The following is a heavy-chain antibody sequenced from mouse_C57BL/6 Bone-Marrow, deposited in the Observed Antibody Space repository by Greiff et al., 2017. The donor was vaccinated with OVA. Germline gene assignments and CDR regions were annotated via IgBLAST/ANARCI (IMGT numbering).Heavy chain of an antibody. V-gene: IGHV1-53*01. CDR1: GYTFTSYW. D-gene: IGHD2-3*01. CDR3: AREGWLLNYYYAMDY. CDR2: INPSNGGT. Sequence: QVQLKESGTELVKPGASVKLSCKASGYTFTSYWMHWVKQRPGQGLEWIGNINPSNGGTNYNEKFKSKATLTVDKSSSTAYMQLSSLTSEDSAVYYCAREGWLLNYYYAMDYWGQGTSVTVSS. J-gene: IGHJ4*01.